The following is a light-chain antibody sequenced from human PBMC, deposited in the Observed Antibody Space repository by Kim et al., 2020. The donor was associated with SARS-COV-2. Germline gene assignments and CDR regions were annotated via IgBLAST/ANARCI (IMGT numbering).Light chain of an antibody. CDR2: GAS. CDR3: HQYNNWPYT. Sequence: EIVMTQSPATLSVSPGERATLSCRASQSVTNNYLAWYQQKPGQAPRLLIYGASARATGIPARFSGSGSGTEFTLTISSLQSEDFAVYYCHQYNNWPYTLGQGTTLEI. J-gene: IGKJ2*01. CDR1: QSVTNN. V-gene: IGKV3-15*01.